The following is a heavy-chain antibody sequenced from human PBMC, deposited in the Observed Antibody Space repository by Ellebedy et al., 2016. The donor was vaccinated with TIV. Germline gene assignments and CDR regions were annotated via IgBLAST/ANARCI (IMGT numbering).Heavy chain of an antibody. Sequence: GESLKISCAASGFTFSSYAMSWVRQAPGKGLEWVSAISGSGGSTYYADPVKGRFTISRDNSKNSLYLQMNSLRAEDTAVYYCARALGLAAARDWGQGTLVTVSS. J-gene: IGHJ4*02. CDR2: ISGSGGST. CDR3: ARALGLAAARD. D-gene: IGHD6-13*01. CDR1: GFTFSSYA. V-gene: IGHV3-23*01.